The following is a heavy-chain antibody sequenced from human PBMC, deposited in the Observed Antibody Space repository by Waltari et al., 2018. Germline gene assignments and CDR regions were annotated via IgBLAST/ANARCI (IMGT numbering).Heavy chain of an antibody. CDR3: ARDPRYCSSTSCYTWFDP. Sequence: QVQLVQSGAEVTKPGSSLKVSCKASGGPSSSYPISLVRQAPGQGLEWMGGITPIFGTANYAQKFQGRVTITADESTSTAYMELSSLRSEDTAVYYCARDPRYCSSTSCYTWFDPWGQGTLVTVSS. CDR1: GGPSSSYP. CDR2: ITPIFGTA. V-gene: IGHV1-69*01. D-gene: IGHD2-2*02. J-gene: IGHJ5*02.